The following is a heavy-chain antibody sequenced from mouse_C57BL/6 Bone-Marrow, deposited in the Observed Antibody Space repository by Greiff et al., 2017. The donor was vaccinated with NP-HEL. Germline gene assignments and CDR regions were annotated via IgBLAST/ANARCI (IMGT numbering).Heavy chain of an antibody. V-gene: IGHV5-2*01. J-gene: IGHJ1*03. D-gene: IGHD2-5*01. Sequence: EVKLMESGGGLVQPGESLKLSCESNEYEFPSHDMSWVRKTPEKRLELVAAINSDGGSTYYPDTMERRFIISRDNTKKTLYLQMSSLRSEDRALYYCARNSNYWYFDVWGTGTTVTVSS. CDR2: INSDGGST. CDR3: ARNSNYWYFDV. CDR1: EYEFPSHD.